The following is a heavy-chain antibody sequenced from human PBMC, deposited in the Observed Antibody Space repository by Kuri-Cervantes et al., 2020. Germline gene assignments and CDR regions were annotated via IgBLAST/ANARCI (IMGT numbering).Heavy chain of an antibody. D-gene: IGHD1-26*01. CDR1: VYTFTSYD. CDR3: ARVDSGSYWGGFDP. CDR2: MNPNSGNT. J-gene: IGHJ5*02. Sequence: ASVKVSCKASVYTFTSYDINGVRQATGQGREWMGWMNPNSGNTGYAQKFQGRVTMTRNTSISTAYMELRSLRSEDTAVYYCARVDSGSYWGGFDPWGQGTLVTVSS. V-gene: IGHV1-8*01.